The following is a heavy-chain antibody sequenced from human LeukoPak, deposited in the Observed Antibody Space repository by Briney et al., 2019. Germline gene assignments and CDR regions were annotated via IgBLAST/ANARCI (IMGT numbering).Heavy chain of an antibody. D-gene: IGHD3-10*01. CDR2: IYYIGNT. V-gene: IGHV4-31*02. Sequence: PSQTLSLTCTVSGGSISRGGYSWSWIRQHPGKGLEWIGCIYYIGNTYYNPSLQSRITISIDTSKNQFSLRLSSVTAADAAVYYCAFEYYGSGSYVSNNWGQGTLVTVSS. CDR1: GGSISRGGYS. CDR3: AFEYYGSGSYVSNN. J-gene: IGHJ4*02.